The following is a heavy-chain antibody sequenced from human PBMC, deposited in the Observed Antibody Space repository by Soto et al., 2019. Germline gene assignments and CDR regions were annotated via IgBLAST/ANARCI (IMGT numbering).Heavy chain of an antibody. CDR3: ARGNVANWFGP. Sequence: PGGSLRLSCEGSGYSFTGYWIVWVRQMPGKGLEWMGIVYPSDSRTKYSPSFQGQVTMSADTSTNTAYLQWTSLKASDTAMYYCARGNVANWFGPWGQGTLVTVSS. V-gene: IGHV5-51*01. CDR1: GYSFTGYW. CDR2: VYPSDSRT. J-gene: IGHJ5*02.